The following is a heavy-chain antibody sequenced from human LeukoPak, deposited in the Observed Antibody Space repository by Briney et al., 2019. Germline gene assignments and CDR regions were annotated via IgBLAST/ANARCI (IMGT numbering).Heavy chain of an antibody. J-gene: IGHJ4*02. Sequence: TGGSLRLSCAASGFTFSSYSMNWVRQAPGKGLEWVSYISSSSSTIYYADSVKGRSTISRDNAKNSLYLQMNSLRAEDTAVYYCARGYSSSWYQFTPYYFDYWGQGTLVTVSS. CDR1: GFTFSSYS. CDR2: ISSSSSTI. V-gene: IGHV3-48*01. CDR3: ARGYSSSWYQFTPYYFDY. D-gene: IGHD6-13*01.